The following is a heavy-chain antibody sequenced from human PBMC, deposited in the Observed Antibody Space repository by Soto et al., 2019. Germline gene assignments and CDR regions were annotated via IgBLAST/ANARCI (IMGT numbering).Heavy chain of an antibody. CDR1: GFTFEGFW. CDR3: ASDRDYDRY. J-gene: IGHJ4*02. CDR2: IDHGGRET. V-gene: IGHV3-7*04. D-gene: IGHD5-12*01. Sequence: VHVVESGGALVQPGGSLRLSCTVSGFTFEGFWMSWVRQAPGRGPHWVAYIDHGGRETHYVDSVRGRFTISRDKAQNTLYLQMNSLRVEDTASNYCASDRDYDRYWRQGTLVTVSS.